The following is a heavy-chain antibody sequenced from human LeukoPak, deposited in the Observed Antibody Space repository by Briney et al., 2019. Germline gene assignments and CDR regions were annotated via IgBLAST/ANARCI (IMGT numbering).Heavy chain of an antibody. CDR3: AKGEVNYYYYMDV. Sequence: RAGGSLRLSCAASGFTFKNYAMSWVRQAPGKGLDWVSGISSSGGGTYYADSVKGRFTISRDNSKNTLYLQMNSLRAEDTAVYYCAKGEVNYYYYMDVWGKGTTVTVSS. CDR2: ISSSGGGT. D-gene: IGHD1-26*01. J-gene: IGHJ6*03. CDR1: GFTFKNYA. V-gene: IGHV3-23*01.